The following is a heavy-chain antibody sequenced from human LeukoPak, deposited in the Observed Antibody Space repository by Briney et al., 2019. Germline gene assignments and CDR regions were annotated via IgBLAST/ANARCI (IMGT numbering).Heavy chain of an antibody. J-gene: IGHJ6*03. CDR3: ARGGSGNYYYYYYYMDA. V-gene: IGHV3-30*01. CDR2: MSYNGSKK. Sequence: GGSLRLSCAASGFTFSSHAMHWVRQAPGEGLEWVAVMSYNGSKKYYADSVKGRFTISGDNSKNTLYLQMNSLRAEDTAVYYCARGGSGNYYYYYYYMDAWGKGTTVTVSS. D-gene: IGHD3-10*01. CDR1: GFTFSSHA.